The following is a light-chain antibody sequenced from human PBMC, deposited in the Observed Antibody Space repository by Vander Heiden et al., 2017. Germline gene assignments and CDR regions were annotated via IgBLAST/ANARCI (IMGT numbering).Light chain of an antibody. CDR1: QSVSNY. J-gene: IGKJ2*01. Sequence: ELVLTQSPATLSLSPGERATIPCRASQSVSNYLAWYQQKPGQAPRLLIYDASNRATGIPARFSGSGSGTDFTLTISSLEPEDFAVYYCQQRSNWPRTFGQGTKLEIK. CDR2: DAS. CDR3: QQRSNWPRT. V-gene: IGKV3-11*01.